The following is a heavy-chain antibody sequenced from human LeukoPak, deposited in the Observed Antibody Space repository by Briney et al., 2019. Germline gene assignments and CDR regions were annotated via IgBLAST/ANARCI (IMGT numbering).Heavy chain of an antibody. Sequence: SETLSLTCTVSGGSISSYYWSWIRQPPGKGLEWIGYIYYSGSTYYNPSLKSRVTISVDTSKNQFSLKLSSVTAADTAVYYCARALVGSSSGYFYYYMDVWGKGTTVTVSS. CDR2: IYYSGST. CDR1: GGSISSYY. D-gene: IGHD6-6*01. V-gene: IGHV4-59*01. CDR3: ARALVGSSSGYFYYYMDV. J-gene: IGHJ6*03.